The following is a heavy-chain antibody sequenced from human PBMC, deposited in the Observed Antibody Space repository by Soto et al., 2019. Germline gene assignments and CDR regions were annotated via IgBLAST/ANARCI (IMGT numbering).Heavy chain of an antibody. J-gene: IGHJ5*02. CDR1: GGTFSSYA. V-gene: IGHV1-69*01. Sequence: QVPLVQSGAEVTKTGSKVKITCKASGGTFSSYAISWVRQATGQGLEWMGGIIPIFGTANYAQKFQGRVTITADESTSTAYMELSSLRSEDTAVYYCARVGDYDYVWRSYRSADGWFDPWGQGTLVTVSS. CDR3: ARVGDYDYVWRSYRSADGWFDP. CDR2: IIPIFGTA. D-gene: IGHD3-16*02.